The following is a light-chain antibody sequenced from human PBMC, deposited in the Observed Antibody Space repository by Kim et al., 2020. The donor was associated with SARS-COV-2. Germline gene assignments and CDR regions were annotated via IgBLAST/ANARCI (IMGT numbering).Light chain of an antibody. CDR2: GAS. CDR1: QSVSSN. V-gene: IGKV3-15*01. CDR3: QHYHNWPPVT. Sequence: EIVMTQSPATLSVSPGERATLSCRASQSVSSNLAWYQQKPGQAPRLLISGASTTATGIPARFSGSGSGTEFTLTISRLQSEDSAVYYCQHYHNWPPVTFGQGTRLEIK. J-gene: IGKJ5*01.